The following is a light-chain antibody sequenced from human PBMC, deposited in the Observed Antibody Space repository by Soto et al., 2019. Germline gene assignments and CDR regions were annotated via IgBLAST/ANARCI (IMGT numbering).Light chain of an antibody. J-gene: IGLJ2*01. CDR3: GTWDSSLSAL. CDR1: SSNIGNNY. V-gene: IGLV1-51*01. Sequence: QSVLTQPPSVSAAPGQKVTISCSGSSSNIGNNYVSWYQQLPGTAPKLLIYDNNKRPSGIPDRFSGSKSGTSATLGITGLQTGDEADYYCGTWDSSLSALXGGGTKVTVL. CDR2: DNN.